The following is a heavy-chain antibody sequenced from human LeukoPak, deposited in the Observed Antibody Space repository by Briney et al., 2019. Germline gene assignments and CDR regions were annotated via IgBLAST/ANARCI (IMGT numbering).Heavy chain of an antibody. CDR3: AREAYGGYVDDFYYYYYMDV. V-gene: IGHV3-11*04. CDR2: ISPRSTTI. D-gene: IGHD4-17*01. J-gene: IGHJ6*03. Sequence: GGPLRLSCAASGFTFNDHYMTWIRQAPGKGLEGVSYISPRSTTIYYADSVKGRFTISRDNAKNSLYLQMNSLGAEDTAVYYYAREAYGGYVDDFYYYYYMDVWGKGTTVSVSS. CDR1: GFTFNDHY.